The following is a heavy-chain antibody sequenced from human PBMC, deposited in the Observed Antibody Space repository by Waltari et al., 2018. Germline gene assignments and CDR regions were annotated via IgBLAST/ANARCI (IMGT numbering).Heavy chain of an antibody. V-gene: IGHV4-4*02. J-gene: IGHJ4*02. CDR1: GASLRGNAW. CDR3: ARDRGRGLYLDS. D-gene: IGHD2-15*01. CDR2: IHGRGKT. Sequence: QVQLQESGPGLVKPSGTLSVTCAVSGASLRGNAWWSRVRQPPGKGLQWIGQIHGRGKTNYKPSLESRVTVSRDTSNNQFSRKLASATAADTAVYYCARDRGRGLYLDSWGQGTLVTVSP.